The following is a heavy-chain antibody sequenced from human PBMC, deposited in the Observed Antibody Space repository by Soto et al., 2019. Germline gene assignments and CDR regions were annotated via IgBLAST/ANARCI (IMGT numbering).Heavy chain of an antibody. D-gene: IGHD4-17*01. CDR3: ARTVRADWYFDL. J-gene: IGHJ2*01. CDR1: GFTVSSNY. Sequence: EVQLVESGGGLVQPGGSLRLSCAASGFTVSSNYMSWVRQAPGKGLEWVSVIYSGGSTYYADSVKGRFTISRDNSKNTRYLQMNSLRAEDTAVYYCARTVRADWYFDLWGRGTLVTVSS. CDR2: IYSGGST. V-gene: IGHV3-66*01.